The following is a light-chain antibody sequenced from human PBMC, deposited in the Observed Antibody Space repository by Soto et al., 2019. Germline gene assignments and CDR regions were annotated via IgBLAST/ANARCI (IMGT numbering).Light chain of an antibody. CDR2: EVN. Sequence: QSALTQPPSASGSPGQSVTISCTGTGSDIGGYNFVSWYQQHPGKVPKLIIYEVNKRPSGVPDRFSGSKSGNTASLTVSGRQADDEADYYCSSYAGTNNRYVLGTGTKVTVL. V-gene: IGLV2-8*01. J-gene: IGLJ1*01. CDR3: SSYAGTNNRYV. CDR1: GSDIGGYNF.